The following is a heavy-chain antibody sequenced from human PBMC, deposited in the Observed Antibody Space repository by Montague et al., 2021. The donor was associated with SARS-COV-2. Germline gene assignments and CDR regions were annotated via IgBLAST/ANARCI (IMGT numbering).Heavy chain of an antibody. CDR1: GFTFSNSP. CDR3: AKVGDILAGYSLINLDA. D-gene: IGHD3-9*01. Sequence: SLSLSWSASGFTFSNSPMSWVRQAPGKGLDWVSVIHSAGRGTYYADSVQGRFTISRDNLKNTVYLQMNSLRDVDTALYYCAKVGDILAGYSLINLDAWGQGTLVVVSS. J-gene: IGHJ5*02. CDR2: IHSAGRGT. V-gene: IGHV3-23*03.